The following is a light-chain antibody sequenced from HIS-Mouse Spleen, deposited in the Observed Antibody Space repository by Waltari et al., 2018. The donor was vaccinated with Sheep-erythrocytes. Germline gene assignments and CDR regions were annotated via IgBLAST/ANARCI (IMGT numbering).Light chain of an antibody. V-gene: IGLV2-23*01. CDR3: CSYAGSSTPWV. CDR2: EGT. J-gene: IGLJ3*02. CDR1: SSDVGSYNL. Sequence: QSALTQSASVSGSPGQSITISCTGTSSDVGSYNLVSGNQQHPGKAPKLMIYEGTKRPSGVSNRFSGSKSGNTASLTISGLQAEDEADYYCCSYAGSSTPWVFGGGTKLTVL.